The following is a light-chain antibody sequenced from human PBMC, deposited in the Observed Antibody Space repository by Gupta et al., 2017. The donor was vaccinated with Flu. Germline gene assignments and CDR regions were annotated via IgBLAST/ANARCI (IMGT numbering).Light chain of an antibody. V-gene: IGKV3-11*01. J-gene: IGKJ5*01. CDR2: DAS. CDR3: QQSSNSIT. Sequence: PGERATLSCRASHGVSSYLAWYQHKPGQAPRLPIYDASNRATGIPARFSGSGSGTDFTLTISSLEPEDFAVYYCQQSSNSITFGQGTRLEIK. CDR1: HGVSSY.